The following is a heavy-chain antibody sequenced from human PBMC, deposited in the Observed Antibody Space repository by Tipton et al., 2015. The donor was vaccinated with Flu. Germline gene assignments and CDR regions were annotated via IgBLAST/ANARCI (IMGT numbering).Heavy chain of an antibody. CDR2: IYYSGST. Sequence: TLSLTCTVSGGSISSSSYYWGWIRQPPGKGLEWIGSIYYSGSTYYNPSLKSRVIISVDTSKNQFSLKLSSVTAADTAVYYCARGRYGGNYFGYWGQGTLVTVSS. V-gene: IGHV4-39*07. CDR1: GGSISSSSYY. CDR3: ARGRYGGNYFGY. J-gene: IGHJ4*02. D-gene: IGHD4-23*01.